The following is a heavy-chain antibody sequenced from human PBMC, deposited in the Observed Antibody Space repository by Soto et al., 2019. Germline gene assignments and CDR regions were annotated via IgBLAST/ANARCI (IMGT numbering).Heavy chain of an antibody. J-gene: IGHJ4*02. CDR3: ARRSSSWYFDY. Sequence: GGSLRLSCAASGFTFRNYAMHWVRQAPGKGLEGVAVMSYDGRNKYDADSVKGRFTISRDNSKNTLNLQMNSLRAEDTAVYYCARRSSSWYFDYWGKGTLVSVS. CDR1: GFTFRNYA. V-gene: IGHV3-30*03. D-gene: IGHD6-13*01. CDR2: MSYDGRNK.